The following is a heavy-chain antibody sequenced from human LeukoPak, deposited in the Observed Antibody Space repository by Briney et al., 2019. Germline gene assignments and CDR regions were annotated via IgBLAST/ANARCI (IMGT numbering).Heavy chain of an antibody. CDR1: GYTFTSYY. J-gene: IGHJ4*02. CDR2: INPSGGST. D-gene: IGHD2-2*03. V-gene: IGHV1-46*01. Sequence: ASVKVSCXASGYTFTSYYMHWVRQAHGQGLEWMGIINPSGGSTSYAQKFQGRVTMTRDTSTSTVYMELSSLRSEDTAVYYCARDGYCSSTSCYCDYWGQGTLVTVSS. CDR3: ARDGYCSSTSCYCDY.